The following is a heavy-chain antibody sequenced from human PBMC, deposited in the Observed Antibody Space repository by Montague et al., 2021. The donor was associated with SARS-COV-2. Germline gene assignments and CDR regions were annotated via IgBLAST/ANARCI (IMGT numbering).Heavy chain of an antibody. D-gene: IGHD6-25*01. V-gene: IGHV3-23*01. J-gene: IGHJ4*02. CDR1: GFTFSNYG. CDR3: ARRGGGSGFDY. CDR2: ITSKDGIT. Sequence: SLRLSRAASGFTFSNYGMSWVRQVPGKGLAWVSHITSKDGITYCXGSVKGRFSISRDNSKNTLYLQMNSLRVEDTAVYYCARRGGGSGFDYWGQGTLVTVSS.